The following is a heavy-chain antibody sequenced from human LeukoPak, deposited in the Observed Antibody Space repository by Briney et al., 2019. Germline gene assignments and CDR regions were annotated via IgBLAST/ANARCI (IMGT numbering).Heavy chain of an antibody. CDR2: ISSSSSYI. V-gene: IGHV3-21*05. CDR3: ARDLRGRYYDDSSGYSIGTFDY. CDR1: GFTFSSYS. J-gene: IGHJ4*02. D-gene: IGHD3-22*01. Sequence: PGGSLRLSCAASGFTFSSYSMNWVRQAPGKGLEWVSYISSSSSYIYYADSVKGRFTISRDNAKNSLYLQMNSLRAEDTAVYYCARDLRGRYYDDSSGYSIGTFDYWGQGTLVTVSS.